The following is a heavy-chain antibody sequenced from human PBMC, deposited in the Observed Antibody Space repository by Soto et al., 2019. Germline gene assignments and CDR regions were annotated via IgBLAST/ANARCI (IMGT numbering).Heavy chain of an antibody. D-gene: IGHD5-12*01. Sequence: SVKVSCKASGGTFSSYAISWVRQAPGQGLEWMGGIIPIFGTANYAQKFQGRVTITADESTSTAYMELSSLRSEDTAVYYCAGRGYSGYDYHPFDYWGQGTLVTVSS. CDR3: AGRGYSGYDYHPFDY. J-gene: IGHJ4*02. V-gene: IGHV1-69*13. CDR1: GGTFSSYA. CDR2: IIPIFGTA.